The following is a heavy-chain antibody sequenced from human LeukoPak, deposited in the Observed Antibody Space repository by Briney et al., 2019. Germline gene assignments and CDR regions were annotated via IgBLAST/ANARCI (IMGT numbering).Heavy chain of an antibody. J-gene: IGHJ4*02. Sequence: ASVKVSCKASDYTFTSYGISWVRQAPGQGLEWMGWISDYNGNTNYAQKLQGRVTMTTDTSTNTAYMELRSLRSDDTAVYYCARTLYNYCSGGSCYVLDYWGQGTLVTVSS. V-gene: IGHV1-18*01. CDR2: ISDYNGNT. CDR1: DYTFTSYG. CDR3: ARTLYNYCSGGSCYVLDY. D-gene: IGHD2-15*01.